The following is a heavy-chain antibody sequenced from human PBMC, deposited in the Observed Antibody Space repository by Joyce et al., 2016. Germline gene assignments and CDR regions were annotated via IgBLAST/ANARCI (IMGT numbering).Heavy chain of an antibody. CDR3: ARTPYFDRWYFDY. J-gene: IGHJ4*02. CDR1: GFSFSTSA. D-gene: IGHD3-22*01. Sequence: QVQLVESGGGVVQPGRSLRLSCAASGFSFSTSAMHWVRQEPGKGLEWVAAIWYDGGKQYYTDSVKGRFTISRDTSKSTLYLQLDSLRAEDAAVYYCARTPYFDRWYFDYWGQGTLVTVSS. CDR2: IWYDGGKQ. V-gene: IGHV3-30-3*01.